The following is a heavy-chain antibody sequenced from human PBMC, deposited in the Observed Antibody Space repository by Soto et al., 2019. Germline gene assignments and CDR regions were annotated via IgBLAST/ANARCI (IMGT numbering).Heavy chain of an antibody. V-gene: IGHV3-7*05. CDR3: TRDANYRDDSAYYDVFDI. J-gene: IGHJ3*02. D-gene: IGHD3-16*01. CDR2: IRKDRSQE. Sequence: DVQLPASGGGLVQPGGSLRLSCGASGFSFGSDWMAWVRQAPGKGLEWVANIRKDRSQEHYADSVRGRFSVSRDNAKDALYLQMNSLRLEDTAVYYCTRDANYRDDSAYYDVFDIWGQGTMVTVSS. CDR1: GFSFGSDW.